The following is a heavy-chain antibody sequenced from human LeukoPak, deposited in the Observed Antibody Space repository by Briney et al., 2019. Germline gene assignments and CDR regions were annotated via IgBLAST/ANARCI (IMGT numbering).Heavy chain of an antibody. D-gene: IGHD3-10*01. Sequence: PSETLSLTCGVYGGSFSGYYCSWIRQPPGKGLEWIGEINHSGSTNYNPSLKSRVTISVDTSKNQFSLKLSSVTAADTAVYYCARQRSYYGSGSYQGPIDYWGQGTLVTVSS. J-gene: IGHJ4*02. V-gene: IGHV4-34*01. CDR1: GGSFSGYY. CDR2: INHSGST. CDR3: ARQRSYYGSGSYQGPIDY.